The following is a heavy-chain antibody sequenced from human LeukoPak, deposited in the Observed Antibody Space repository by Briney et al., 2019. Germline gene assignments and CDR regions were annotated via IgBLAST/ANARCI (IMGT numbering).Heavy chain of an antibody. Sequence: AGGSLRLSCAASGFTFSSYSMNLVRQAPGKGLEWVSYIDSSSSTIYYADSVKGRFTISRDNAKNSLYLQMNSLRAEDTAVYYCASPFDYWGQGTLVTVSS. CDR3: ASPFDY. CDR2: IDSSSSTI. CDR1: GFTFSSYS. J-gene: IGHJ4*02. V-gene: IGHV3-48*01.